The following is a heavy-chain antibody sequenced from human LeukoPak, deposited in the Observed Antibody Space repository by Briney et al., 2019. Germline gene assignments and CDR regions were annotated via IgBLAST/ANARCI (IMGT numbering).Heavy chain of an antibody. J-gene: IGHJ4*02. Sequence: ASVKVSCRASGYTFTSYHINWVRQATGQGLEWVGWMNPNNSDIGYAQKFQGRVTMTRNTSIGTAYMELSSLRSEDTAIYYCVRVPPGTTIYAYWGQGTLVTVSS. CDR2: MNPNNSDI. D-gene: IGHD1-14*01. V-gene: IGHV1-8*01. CDR1: GYTFTSYH. CDR3: VRVPPGTTIYAY.